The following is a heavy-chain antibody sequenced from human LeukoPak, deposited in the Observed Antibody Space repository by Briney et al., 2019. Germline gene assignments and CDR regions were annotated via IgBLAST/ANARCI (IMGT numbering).Heavy chain of an antibody. CDR3: AREKYQGSGSHYFALDV. D-gene: IGHD3-10*01. Sequence: PGRSLRLSCEASGLTISLYGMFWVRQAPGKGLEWVSAIRFDGRNKYYADSVKGRFTISRDNSRNTVLLQMDSLSAEDTAVYYCAREKYQGSGSHYFALDVWGQGTTVIVSS. J-gene: IGHJ6*02. CDR1: GLTISLYG. CDR2: IRFDGRNK. V-gene: IGHV3-33*07.